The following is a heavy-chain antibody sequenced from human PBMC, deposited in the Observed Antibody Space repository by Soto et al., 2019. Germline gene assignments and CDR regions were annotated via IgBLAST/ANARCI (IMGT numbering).Heavy chain of an antibody. Sequence: EVQLLESGGGLVQPGGSLRLSCAASGFTFSTYAMIWVRQAPGKGLEWVSAITGSGGSTYYADSVKGRFTISRDNSKNTLYVRMNSLRADDKAVYYCAKGSSASRPYYFDYWGQGTLVTVSS. V-gene: IGHV3-23*01. D-gene: IGHD3-22*01. CDR2: ITGSGGST. CDR1: GFTFSTYA. CDR3: AKGSSASRPYYFDY. J-gene: IGHJ4*02.